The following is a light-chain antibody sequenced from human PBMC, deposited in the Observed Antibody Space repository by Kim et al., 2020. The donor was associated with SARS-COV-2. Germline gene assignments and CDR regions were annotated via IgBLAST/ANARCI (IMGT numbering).Light chain of an antibody. V-gene: IGLV10-54*01. CDR3: SAWDSGLSAWV. CDR1: SNNVGNEG. Sequence: RQTATLTCTGNSNNVGNEGVAWLQQHQGHPPKLLSCRNNNRPSGISERFSASRSGNTASLTITGLQPEDEADYYCSAWDSGLSAWVFGGGTQLTVL. J-gene: IGLJ3*02. CDR2: RNN.